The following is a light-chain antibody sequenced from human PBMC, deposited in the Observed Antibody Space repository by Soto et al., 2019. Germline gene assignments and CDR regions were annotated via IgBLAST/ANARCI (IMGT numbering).Light chain of an antibody. V-gene: IGLV1-51*01. CDR3: GTWDNSLSAVV. J-gene: IGLJ2*01. CDR1: TSNIGNNY. Sequence: QSALTQPPSVSAAPGQKVTISCSGSTSNIGNNYVSWYQQFPGTAPKLLIYDNNKRPSGIPDRFSGSKSGTSATLGITGLQTGDEADYYCGTWDNSLSAVVFGGGTQLTVL. CDR2: DNN.